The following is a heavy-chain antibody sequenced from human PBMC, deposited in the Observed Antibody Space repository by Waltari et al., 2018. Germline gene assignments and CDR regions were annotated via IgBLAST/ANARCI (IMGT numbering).Heavy chain of an antibody. Sequence: EEQLVESGGGLVQPGDSLRLSCAASGFTFSTYWMNWVRQVPGKGPLWISGISTDDSDTAYADSVKGRFTISRDNGKNKLLLQMKRLRVEDTAVYYCVRVARRTSRGPVTGRHYYYGMDVWGQGTTVTVS. V-gene: IGHV3-74*03. CDR2: ISTDDSDT. D-gene: IGHD1-26*01. J-gene: IGHJ6*02. CDR1: GFTFSTYW. CDR3: VRVARRTSRGPVTGRHYYYGMDV.